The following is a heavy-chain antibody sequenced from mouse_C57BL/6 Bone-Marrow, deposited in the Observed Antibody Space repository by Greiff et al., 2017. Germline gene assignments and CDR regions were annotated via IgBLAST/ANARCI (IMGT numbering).Heavy chain of an antibody. D-gene: IGHD1-1*01. CDR1: GYTFTDYY. V-gene: IGHV1-76*01. Sequence: ESGAELVRPGASVKLSCKASGYTFTDYYINWVKQRPGQGLEWIARIYPGSGNTYYNEKFKGKATLTAEKSSSTAYMQLSSLTSGDSAVYFCARHYGSSYPSYAMDYWGQGTSVTVSS. J-gene: IGHJ4*01. CDR3: ARHYGSSYPSYAMDY. CDR2: IYPGSGNT.